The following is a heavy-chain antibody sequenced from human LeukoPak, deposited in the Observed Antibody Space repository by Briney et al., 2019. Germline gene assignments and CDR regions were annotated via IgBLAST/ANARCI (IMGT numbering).Heavy chain of an antibody. V-gene: IGHV4-59*01. CDR2: IYYSGST. J-gene: IGHJ4*02. D-gene: IGHD5-12*01. Sequence: SETLSLTCTVSGGSISSYYWSWIRQPPGKGLEWIGYIYYSGSTNYNPSLKSRVTTSVDTSKNQFSLKLSSVTVADTAMYYCARVSGYDWESFYDYWGQGSLVTVSS. CDR1: GGSISSYY. CDR3: ARVSGYDWESFYDY.